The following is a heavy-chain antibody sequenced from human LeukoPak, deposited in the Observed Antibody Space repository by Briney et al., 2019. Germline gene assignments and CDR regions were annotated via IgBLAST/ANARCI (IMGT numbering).Heavy chain of an antibody. CDR1: GFTLSSYA. CDR2: IGTAGDT. V-gene: IGHV3-13*01. D-gene: IGHD1-26*01. Sequence: GGSLRLSCATSGFTLSSYAMHWVRQAPGKGLEWVSAIGTAGDTYYPGSVKGRFTISRENAKNSLSLQMNSLRAEDTAVYYCVRQQTPHGNFDYWGQGTLVTVSS. CDR3: VRQQTPHGNFDY. J-gene: IGHJ4*02.